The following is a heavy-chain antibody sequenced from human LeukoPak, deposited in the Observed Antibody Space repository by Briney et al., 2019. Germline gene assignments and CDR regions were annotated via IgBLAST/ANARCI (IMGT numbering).Heavy chain of an antibody. CDR2: ISTDGSST. CDR1: GFTFSSYW. D-gene: IGHD6-6*01. V-gene: IGHV3-74*01. J-gene: IGHJ3*02. CDR3: VREYSSSSGRAFDI. Sequence: PGGSLRLSCAASGFTFSSYWMHWVRQAPGKGLVWVSRISTDGSSTNSADSEKGRFTISRDNAKNTLYLQMNSLRAEDTAVYYCVREYSSSSGRAFDIWGQGTMVTVST.